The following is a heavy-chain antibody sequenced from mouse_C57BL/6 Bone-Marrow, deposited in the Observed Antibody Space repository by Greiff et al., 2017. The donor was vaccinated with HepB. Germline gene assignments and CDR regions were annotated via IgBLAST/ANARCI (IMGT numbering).Heavy chain of an antibody. CDR3: ARAHYYGSSYYYAKDY. J-gene: IGHJ4*01. CDR1: GFSINSDCY. V-gene: IGHV3-3*01. D-gene: IGHD1-1*01. CDR2: TFYSGIT. Sequence: EVKLVESGPSLVRPSQTLSLTCTVTGFSINSDCYWIWIRQFPGNKLEYIGNTFYSGITYYNPSLESRTYITRDTSKNQFSLKLSSVTTEDTATYYCARAHYYGSSYYYAKDYWGQGTSVTVSS.